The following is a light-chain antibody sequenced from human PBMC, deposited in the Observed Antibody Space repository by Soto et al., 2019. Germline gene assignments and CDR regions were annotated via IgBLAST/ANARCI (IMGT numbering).Light chain of an antibody. Sequence: EIVLTQSPGTLSLSPGERATLSCRASQSVSTSYLAWYHQKPGQAPRLLIYGASSRATGIPDRFSCSGSGTDFTRTISRLDSEECAVYYCQQYGSSKYTLGQGTKLELK. CDR3: QQYGSSKYT. J-gene: IGKJ2*01. CDR2: GAS. V-gene: IGKV3-20*01. CDR1: QSVSTSY.